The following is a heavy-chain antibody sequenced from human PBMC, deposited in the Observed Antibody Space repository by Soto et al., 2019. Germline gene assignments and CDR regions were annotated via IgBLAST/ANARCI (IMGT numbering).Heavy chain of an antibody. Sequence: QVQRVQSGAEVKKPGASVKVSCKASGYTFTSYAISWVRHAPGPGLEWMGWISAYNGNTNYAQKRQGRVTMTTVTSTRTASMELRRLRSDDTAVYYCARDAPPLDLWGQGTLVTVSS. V-gene: IGHV1-18*01. D-gene: IGHD1-1*01. CDR3: ARDAPPLDL. CDR2: ISAYNGNT. J-gene: IGHJ4*02. CDR1: GYTFTSYA.